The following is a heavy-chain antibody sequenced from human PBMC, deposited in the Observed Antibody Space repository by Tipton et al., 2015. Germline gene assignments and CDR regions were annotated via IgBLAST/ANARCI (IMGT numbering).Heavy chain of an antibody. Sequence: TLSLTCTVSGGSISSSSYYWGWIRQPPGKGLEWIGSIYYSGSTNYNPSLKSRVTISVDTSKTQFSLKMSSVTAADTAVYYCACQDYDSLTRDYQTVDYWGQGTLVTVSS. V-gene: IGHV4-39*07. D-gene: IGHD3-9*01. CDR2: IYYSGST. J-gene: IGHJ4*02. CDR1: GGSISSSSYY. CDR3: ACQDYDSLTRDYQTVDY.